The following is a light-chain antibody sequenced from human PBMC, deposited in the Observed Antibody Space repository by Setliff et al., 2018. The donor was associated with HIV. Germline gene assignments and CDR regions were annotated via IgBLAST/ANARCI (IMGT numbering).Light chain of an antibody. CDR2: EVS. CDR3: SSYTTTNSVV. J-gene: IGLJ2*01. V-gene: IGLV2-14*01. Sequence: QSALTQPASVSGSLGQSITISCTGTSSDIGNYKFVSWYQQHPGKAPKLFIYEVSNRPSGVSNRFSGSKSGNTASLTISGLLADDEADYYCSSYTTTNSVVFGGGTKVTVL. CDR1: SSDIGNYKF.